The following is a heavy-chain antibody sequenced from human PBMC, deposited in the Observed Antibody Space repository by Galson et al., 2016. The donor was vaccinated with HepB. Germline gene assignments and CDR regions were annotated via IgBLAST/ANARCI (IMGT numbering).Heavy chain of an antibody. CDR1: GASISDSNW. J-gene: IGHJ5*02. CDR3: ARDAYPFP. Sequence: SETLSLTCAVSGASISDSNWWTWVRQAPGKGLEWIGEVYHTGTTNNNPFLNSRFTLSIDKSRNQFSLNVSSVTAADTAVYFCARDAYPFPWGQGTLVTVSS. V-gene: IGHV4-4*02. CDR2: VYHTGTT.